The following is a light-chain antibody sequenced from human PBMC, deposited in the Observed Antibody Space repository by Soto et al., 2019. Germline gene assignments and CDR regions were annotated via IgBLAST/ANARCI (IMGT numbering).Light chain of an antibody. J-gene: IGLJ7*01. CDR1: SSNIGSNY. CDR3: AAWDDSLSGRGV. CDR2: RNN. V-gene: IGLV1-47*01. Sequence: VLTQPPSASGTPGQRVTISCSGSSSNIGSNYVYWYQQLPGTAPKLLIYRNNQRPSGVPDRFSGSKSGTSASLAISGLRSEDEADYYCAAWDDSLSGRGVFGGGTQLTVL.